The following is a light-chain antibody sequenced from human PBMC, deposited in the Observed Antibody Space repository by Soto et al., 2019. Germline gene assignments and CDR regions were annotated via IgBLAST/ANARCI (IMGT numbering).Light chain of an antibody. CDR1: QGISNY. Sequence: DIQMTQSPSSLSASVGDRVTITCLASQGISNYLAWYQQKPGKVPKLLIYAASTLQSGVPSRFSGSGSGTDFTITISSLQTEDVATYYCQKYNSAPWTFGQGTKVEIK. CDR3: QKYNSAPWT. V-gene: IGKV1-27*01. CDR2: AAS. J-gene: IGKJ1*01.